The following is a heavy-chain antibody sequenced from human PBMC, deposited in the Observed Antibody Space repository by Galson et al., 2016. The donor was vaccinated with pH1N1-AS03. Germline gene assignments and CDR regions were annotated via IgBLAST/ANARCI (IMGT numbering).Heavy chain of an antibody. D-gene: IGHD5-18*01. Sequence: SVKVSCKASGYTFSRYYMHWMRQAPGQGLEWMGRILPIFGSTNYAQRFQGRVTVTADNSTSTAYLDLSSLRSEDTAVYYCARDRDTTMITLDYYYYYMDVWGKGTTVTVSS. CDR3: ARDRDTTMITLDYYYYYMDV. CDR2: ILPIFGST. J-gene: IGHJ6*03. CDR1: GYTFSRYY. V-gene: IGHV1-69*06.